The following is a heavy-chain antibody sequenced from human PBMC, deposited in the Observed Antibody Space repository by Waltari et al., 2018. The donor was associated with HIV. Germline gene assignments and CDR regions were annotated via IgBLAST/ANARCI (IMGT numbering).Heavy chain of an antibody. J-gene: IGHJ6*04. CDR3: AKDKSGSLHYYYYYGMDV. CDR1: GFMFSGYV. CDR2: TSFDGSNN. V-gene: IGHV3-30*01. D-gene: IGHD1-26*01. Sequence: QVQLVESGGGVVKPGGSLRLSCTASGFMFSGYVMHWFRQAPGKGLEWVAATSFDGSNNYYAQSVKGRFTISRDNVKNMLHLQMNSLKIEDTAVYYCAKDKSGSLHYYYYYGMDVWGKGTTVAASS.